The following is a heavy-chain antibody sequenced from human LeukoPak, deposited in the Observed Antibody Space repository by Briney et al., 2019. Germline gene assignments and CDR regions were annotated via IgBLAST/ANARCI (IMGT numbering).Heavy chain of an antibody. Sequence: KPSETLSLTCTVSGGSISSGSYYWSWIRQPAGKGLEWIGSIYYSGSTYYNPSLKSRVTISVDTSKNQFSLKLSSVTAADTAVYYCARVRATVTTLDNWYFDLWGRGTLVTVSS. CDR3: ARVRATVTTLDNWYFDL. V-gene: IGHV4-39*07. CDR1: GGSISSGSYY. D-gene: IGHD4-17*01. CDR2: IYYSGST. J-gene: IGHJ2*01.